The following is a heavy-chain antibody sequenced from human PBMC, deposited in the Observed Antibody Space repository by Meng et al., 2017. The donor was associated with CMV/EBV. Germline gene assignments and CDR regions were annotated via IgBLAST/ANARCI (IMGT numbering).Heavy chain of an antibody. CDR2: ISAYNGNT. CDR3: ARVLGGSYLFDY. CDR1: GYTFTGYG. D-gene: IGHD1-26*01. V-gene: IGHV1-18*01. Sequence: ASVKVSCKASGYTFTGYGISWVRQAPGQGLEWMGGISAYNGNTNYAQKLRGRVTMTTDTSTSTAYMELRSLRSDDTAVYYCARVLGGSYLFDYWGQGTLVTVSS. J-gene: IGHJ4*02.